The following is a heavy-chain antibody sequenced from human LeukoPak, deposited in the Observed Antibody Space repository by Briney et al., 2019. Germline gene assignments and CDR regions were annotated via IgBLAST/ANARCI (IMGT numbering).Heavy chain of an antibody. V-gene: IGHV3-23*01. J-gene: IGHJ4*02. D-gene: IGHD1-26*01. CDR2: ISGSGGST. CDR3: AKASGSYSHLLDY. Sequence: GGSLRLSCAASGFTFSSYDMSWVRQAPGKGLEWVSAISGSGGSTYYADSVKGRFTISRDNSKNTLYLRMNSLRAEDTAVYYCAKASGSYSHLLDYWGQGTLVTVSS. CDR1: GFTFSSYD.